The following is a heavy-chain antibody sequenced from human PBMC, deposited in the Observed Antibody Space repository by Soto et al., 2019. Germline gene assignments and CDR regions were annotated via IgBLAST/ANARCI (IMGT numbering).Heavy chain of an antibody. CDR1: GFTFSSYS. Sequence: EVQLVESGGGLVQPGGSLRLSCAASGFTFSSYSMNWVRQAPGKGLEWVSYISSSSSTIYYADSVKGRFTISRDNAKNSLYLQMNSLRAEDTAVYYCAREYYDILTGYYIDYRGQGTLVTVSS. J-gene: IGHJ4*02. CDR3: AREYYDILTGYYIDY. V-gene: IGHV3-48*01. CDR2: ISSSSSTI. D-gene: IGHD3-9*01.